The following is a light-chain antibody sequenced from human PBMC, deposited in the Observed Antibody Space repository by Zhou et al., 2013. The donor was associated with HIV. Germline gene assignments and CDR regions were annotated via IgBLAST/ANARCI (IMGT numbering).Light chain of an antibody. V-gene: IGKV1-33*01. Sequence: DIQMTQSPSSLSASVGDRVTITCQASQDINNYLNWYQQKPGKAPKLLIYDASNLETGVPSRFSGSRSGTDFTFTISSLQPEDIATYYCQQYDNLLSFGPGTKVDIK. CDR1: QDINNY. CDR3: QQYDNLLS. CDR2: DAS. J-gene: IGKJ3*01.